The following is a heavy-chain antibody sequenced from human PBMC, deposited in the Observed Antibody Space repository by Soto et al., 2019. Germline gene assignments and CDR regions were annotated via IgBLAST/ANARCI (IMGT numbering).Heavy chain of an antibody. CDR3: AKDLLEDSYGSSYPDY. CDR1: GFTFSDYY. V-gene: IGHV3-11*04. Sequence: PGGSLRLSCAASGFTFSDYYMSWIRQAPGKGLEWVSYISSSGSSIYYADSVKGRFTISRDNAKNTLYLQMNSLRAEDTAVYYCAKDLLEDSYGSSYPDYWGQGTLVTVSS. D-gene: IGHD5-18*01. J-gene: IGHJ4*02. CDR2: ISSSGSSI.